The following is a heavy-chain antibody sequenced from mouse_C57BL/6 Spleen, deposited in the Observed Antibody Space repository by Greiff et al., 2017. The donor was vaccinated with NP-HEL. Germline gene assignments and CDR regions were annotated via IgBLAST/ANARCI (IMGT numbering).Heavy chain of an antibody. CDR2: IHPNSGST. J-gene: IGHJ2*01. Sequence: QVQLQQPGAELVKPGASVKLSCKASGYTFTSYWMHWVKQRPGQGLEWIGMIHPNSGSTNYNEKFKSKATLTVDKSSSTAYMQLSSLTSEDSAVYYCASYYYGSSYADLDYWGQGTTLTVSS. V-gene: IGHV1-64*01. CDR1: GYTFTSYW. D-gene: IGHD1-1*01. CDR3: ASYYYGSSYADLDY.